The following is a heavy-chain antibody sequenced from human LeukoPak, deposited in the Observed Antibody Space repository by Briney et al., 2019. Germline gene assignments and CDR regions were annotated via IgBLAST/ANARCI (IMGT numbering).Heavy chain of an antibody. V-gene: IGHV3-49*04. Sequence: PGGSLRLSCVASGFTFSSYAMSWVRQAPGKGLEWVGFLRSKIHGGTTEYAASVKGRFTISRDDSKSIAYLQMNSLKTEDTAVYYCSRDNYYDSSAYSKYYFDYWGQGTLVTVSS. CDR3: SRDNYYDSSAYSKYYFDY. CDR2: LRSKIHGGTT. J-gene: IGHJ4*02. CDR1: GFTFSSYA. D-gene: IGHD3-22*01.